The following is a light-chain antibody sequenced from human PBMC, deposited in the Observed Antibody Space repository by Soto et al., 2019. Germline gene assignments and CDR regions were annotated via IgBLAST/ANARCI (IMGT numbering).Light chain of an antibody. CDR1: QSVSSSY. V-gene: IGKV3D-15*01. J-gene: IGKJ1*01. CDR3: QEYNTWPWT. Sequence: EVVLTQSPGTLSLSPGERATLSCRASQSVSSSYLAWYQQKLGQAPRVLIYGASTRATGIPARFTGSGSGTEFILTITSLQSEDSAVYYCQEYNTWPWTFGQGTKADI. CDR2: GAS.